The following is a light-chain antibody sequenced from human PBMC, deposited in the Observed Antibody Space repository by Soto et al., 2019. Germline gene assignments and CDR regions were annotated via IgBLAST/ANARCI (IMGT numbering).Light chain of an antibody. CDR2: ATS. Sequence: ETVLTQPPGPVSLSPGERATLSFRASKSISSCALTCYQHSPGPSPRPLIYATSSRATGIPDRFTGAGAGTGFTLTVSRLEPEDSAVYDGEQYGSSPTCGGGTKVDVK. V-gene: IGKV3-20*01. CDR3: EQYGSSPT. J-gene: IGKJ4*01. CDR1: KSISSCA.